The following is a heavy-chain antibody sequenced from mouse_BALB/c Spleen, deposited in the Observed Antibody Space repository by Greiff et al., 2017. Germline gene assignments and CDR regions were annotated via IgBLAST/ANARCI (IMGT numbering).Heavy chain of an antibody. D-gene: IGHD1-1*01. J-gene: IGHJ4*01. CDR1: GFSLTSYG. CDR3: ARDWVVATDYYAMDY. CDR2: IWAGGST. Sequence: VKLVESGPGLVAPSQSLSITCTVSGFSLTSYGVHWVRQPPGKGLEWLGVIWAGGSTNYNSALMSRLSISKDNSKSQVFLKMNSLQTDDTAMYYCARDWVVATDYYAMDYWGQGTSVTVSS. V-gene: IGHV2-9*02.